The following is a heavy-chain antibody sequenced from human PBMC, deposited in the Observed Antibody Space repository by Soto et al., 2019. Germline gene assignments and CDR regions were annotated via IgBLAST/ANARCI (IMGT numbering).Heavy chain of an antibody. Sequence: SETLSLTCTVAGGSISSSSYYWGWIRQPPGKGLVWIGSIYYRGNTYYNPSLKSRVTISVDTSKNQFSLKLSSVTAADTAVYYCAREGGGYCSGGSCQVDYWGQGTLVTSPQ. CDR3: AREGGGYCSGGSCQVDY. CDR1: GGSISSSSYY. D-gene: IGHD2-15*01. CDR2: IYYRGNT. J-gene: IGHJ4*02. V-gene: IGHV4-39*02.